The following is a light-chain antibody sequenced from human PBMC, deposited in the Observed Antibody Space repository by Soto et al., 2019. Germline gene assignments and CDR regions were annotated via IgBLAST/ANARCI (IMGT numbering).Light chain of an antibody. CDR1: QGISSH. J-gene: IGKJ1*01. CDR3: LQDYNYPWT. Sequence: AIQLTQSPSSLSASVGDRVTITCRASQGISSHLAWYQQKPGKAPKLLIYAASSLESGVPSRFSGSGSDTDFTLTISSLQPEDFSTYYCLQDYNYPWTFGQGTKVDIK. CDR2: AAS. V-gene: IGKV1-6*01.